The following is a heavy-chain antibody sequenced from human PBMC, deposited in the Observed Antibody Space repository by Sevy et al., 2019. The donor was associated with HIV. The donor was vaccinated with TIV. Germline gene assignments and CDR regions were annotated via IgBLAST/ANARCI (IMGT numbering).Heavy chain of an antibody. CDR1: GGFISSYF. J-gene: IGHJ4*02. V-gene: IGHV4-59*08. Sequence: SETLSLTCIVSGGFISSYFWSWIRQPPGKGLEWIANIYYTGISHYNPSLRSRVTISLDTSRNQISLSLGSVTATDTATYYCAGETAWGRDFSWGQGTLVTVSS. D-gene: IGHD2-21*02. CDR2: IYYTGIS. CDR3: AGETAWGRDFS.